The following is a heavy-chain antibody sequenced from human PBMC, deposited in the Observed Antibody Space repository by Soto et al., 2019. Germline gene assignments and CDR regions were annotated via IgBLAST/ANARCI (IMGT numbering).Heavy chain of an antibody. V-gene: IGHV3-74*01. CDR1: GFTFSSYW. CDR2: INSEGTGT. J-gene: IGHJ4*02. CDR3: VRDYDSSGYNSDY. D-gene: IGHD3-22*01. Sequence: PWGSLRLSCAASGFTFSSYWIHFCRQFPGKWLVWVSRINSEGTGTIYADSVKGRFTISRDNAKNTLYPQMNSLRAEDTAVYYCVRDYDSSGYNSDYWGQGTPVTVSS.